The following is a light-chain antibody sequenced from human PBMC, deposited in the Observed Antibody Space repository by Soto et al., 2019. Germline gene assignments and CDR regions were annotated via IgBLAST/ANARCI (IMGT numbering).Light chain of an antibody. CDR3: SSYVGNKSYV. CDR2: EVN. Sequence: QSALTQPPSASGSPGQSVTISCTGTSSDVGGYNYVSWYQQYPGKAPQLVIYEVNKRPSGVPDRFSGSKSGNTASLTVFGLQAEDEADYYCSSYVGNKSYVFGTGTKLTVL. V-gene: IGLV2-8*01. J-gene: IGLJ1*01. CDR1: SSDVGGYNY.